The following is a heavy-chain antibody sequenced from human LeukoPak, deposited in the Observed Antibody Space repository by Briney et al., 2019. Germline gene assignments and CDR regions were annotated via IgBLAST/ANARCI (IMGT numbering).Heavy chain of an antibody. CDR3: AREWGRIAVAGGSGY. D-gene: IGHD6-19*01. CDR2: IWYDGQTK. CDR1: GFIFSNYG. Sequence: PGESLRLSCEASGFIFSNYGMHWVRQAPGKGLEWLALIWYDGQTKFYADSVKGRFTISRDNSGNTLFLHMTSLRVEDTAVYYCAREWGRIAVAGGSGYWGQGALVTVSS. J-gene: IGHJ4*02. V-gene: IGHV3-33*01.